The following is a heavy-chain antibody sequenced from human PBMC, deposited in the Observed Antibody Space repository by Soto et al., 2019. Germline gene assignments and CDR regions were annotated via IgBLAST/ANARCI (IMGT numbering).Heavy chain of an antibody. D-gene: IGHD3-3*01. Sequence: GGSLRLSCTFSGFTSDDYDYALTWVRQAPGKGLQWLGLIRGSTYGGTTEYAASVKGRFTISRDDSKGITYLQMNSLKTEDTAVYYCSRDGDFYGLDVHGQGTTVTVSS. V-gene: IGHV3-49*04. CDR3: SRDGDFYGLDV. CDR1: GFTSDDYDYA. CDR2: IRGSTYGGTT. J-gene: IGHJ6*02.